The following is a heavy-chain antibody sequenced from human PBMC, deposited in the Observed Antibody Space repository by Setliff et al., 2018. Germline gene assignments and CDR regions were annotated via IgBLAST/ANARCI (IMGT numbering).Heavy chain of an antibody. CDR3: AKDGVGPTYTYFFDF. CDR2: LSDDGYNE. CDR1: GFTVSTFS. V-gene: IGHV3-30*18. J-gene: IGHJ4*02. D-gene: IGHD1-26*01. Sequence: GVSLRLSCAASGFTVSTFSMHWVRQAPVKGLDWVATLSDDGYNEFYADSVMGRFTISRDNSKDSLYLQLNSLRAEDTAVYYCAKDGVGPTYTYFFDFWGQGSQVTVS.